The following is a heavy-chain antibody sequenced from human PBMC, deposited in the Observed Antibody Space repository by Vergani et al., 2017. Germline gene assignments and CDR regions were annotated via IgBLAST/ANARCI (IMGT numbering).Heavy chain of an antibody. CDR3: VRVNTETNGHLYYYYYMDV. V-gene: IGHV4-34*01. J-gene: IGHJ6*03. CDR1: GGSFTSYH. D-gene: IGHD4-11*01. Sequence: QVQLQQWGGGLLKPSETLSLTCVVNGGSFTSYHWTWIRQSPGERLEWVGDIDHTGRPDYNPSLKSRLTMSVDKSRNQFSLTLNSVTATDTAIYFCVRVNTETNGHLYYYYYMDVWGQGTAVTVS. CDR2: IDHTGRP.